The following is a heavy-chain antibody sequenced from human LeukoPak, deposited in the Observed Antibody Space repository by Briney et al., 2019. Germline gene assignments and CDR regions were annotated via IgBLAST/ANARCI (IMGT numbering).Heavy chain of an antibody. V-gene: IGHV4-39*02. CDR3: ARLGPERFDP. CDR1: GGSISSSGYY. CDR2: IYYSGST. J-gene: IGHJ5*02. Sequence: SETLSLTCTVSGGSISSSGYYWGWIRQPPGKGLEWIGNIYYSGSTYYNPSLKSRVTISVDTSKNHFSLKLNSVTAADTALYYCARLGPERFDPWGQGTLVTVSS. D-gene: IGHD5-24*01.